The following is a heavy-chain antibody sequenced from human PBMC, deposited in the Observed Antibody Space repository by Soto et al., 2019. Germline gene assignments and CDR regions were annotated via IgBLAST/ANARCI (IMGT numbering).Heavy chain of an antibody. CDR3: ARDSRIYCSSTSCYGATYGMDV. CDR1: GYTFTGYY. CDR2: INPNSGGT. V-gene: IGHV1-2*02. J-gene: IGHJ6*02. D-gene: IGHD2-2*01. Sequence: ASVKVFCKASGYTFTGYYMHWVRQAPGQGLEWMGWINPNSGGTNYAQKFQGRVTMTRDTSISTAYMELSRLRSDDTAVYYCARDSRIYCSSTSCYGATYGMDVWGQGTTVTVSS.